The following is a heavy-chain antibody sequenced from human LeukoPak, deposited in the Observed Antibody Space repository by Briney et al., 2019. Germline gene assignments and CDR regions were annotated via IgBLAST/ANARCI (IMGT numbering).Heavy chain of an antibody. CDR3: ARVFVGGWLPHLNWFDP. V-gene: IGHV4-39*07. Sequence: SETLSLTCTVSGGSISSSTYYWGWIRQPPGKGLEWIGSIYYSGSTYYNPSLKSRVTISVDTSKNQFSLKLSSVTAADTAVYYCARVFVGGWLPHLNWFDPWGQGTLVTVSS. CDR1: GGSISSSTYY. D-gene: IGHD3-22*01. CDR2: IYYSGST. J-gene: IGHJ5*02.